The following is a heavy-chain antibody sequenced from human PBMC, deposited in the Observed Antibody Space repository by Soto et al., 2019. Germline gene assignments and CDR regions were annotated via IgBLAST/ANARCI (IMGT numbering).Heavy chain of an antibody. V-gene: IGHV3-23*01. Sequence: EVQLLESGGGLVRPGGSLRLSCAASGFTFSSYAMSWVRQAPGKGLEWVSAISGSGGSTYYADSVKGRFTISRDNSKNTLYLQMNSLRAEDTAVYYCAKDLRIVVVPAADYWGQGTLVTVSS. CDR3: AKDLRIVVVPAADY. CDR2: ISGSGGST. D-gene: IGHD2-2*01. J-gene: IGHJ4*02. CDR1: GFTFSSYA.